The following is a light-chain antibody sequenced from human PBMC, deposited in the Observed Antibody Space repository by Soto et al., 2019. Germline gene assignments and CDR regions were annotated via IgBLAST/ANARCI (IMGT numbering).Light chain of an antibody. CDR2: AAS. CDR3: QEYTSHLRT. Sequence: DLQMTQSPSSVSASVGDRVTITCRASQGISSWLAWYQQKPGKAPKLLIYAASSFQSGVPSRFTGSGSGTDFTLPSSSLQPEDFETYSCQEYTSHLRTFGPGTKVKIK. J-gene: IGKJ1*01. V-gene: IGKV1-12*01. CDR1: QGISSW.